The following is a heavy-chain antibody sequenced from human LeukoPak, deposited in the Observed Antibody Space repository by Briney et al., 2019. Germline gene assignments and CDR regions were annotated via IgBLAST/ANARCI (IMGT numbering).Heavy chain of an antibody. CDR1: DGTFSVYY. D-gene: IGHD3-16*01. Sequence: SETLSLTRPVSDGTFSVYYWTWIRHPPGRGLEWIGEIDHSGSTNYNPSRKRRFTMSVDPSKNQFYLKLSYVTAADTAVYYCARGVFVINIHGGAVGTFFDSWGQGSLVTVSS. V-gene: IGHV4-34*01. CDR3: ARGVFVINIHGGAVGTFFDS. CDR2: IDHSGST. J-gene: IGHJ4*02.